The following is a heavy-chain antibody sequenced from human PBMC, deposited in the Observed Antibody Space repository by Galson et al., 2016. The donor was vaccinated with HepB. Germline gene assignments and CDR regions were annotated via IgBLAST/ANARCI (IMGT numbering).Heavy chain of an antibody. J-gene: IGHJ4*02. CDR1: GFTFSTYN. CDR2: IKQDGTEK. Sequence: SLRLSCAASGFTFSTYNMNWVRQAPGKGLEWVANIKQDGTEKYYMDSVKGRFTISRDNAKNSLYLQMNSLRADDTAVYYCARDRGYSGWSYFDYWGQGTLVTVSS. D-gene: IGHD6-13*01. V-gene: IGHV3-7*03. CDR3: ARDRGYSGWSYFDY.